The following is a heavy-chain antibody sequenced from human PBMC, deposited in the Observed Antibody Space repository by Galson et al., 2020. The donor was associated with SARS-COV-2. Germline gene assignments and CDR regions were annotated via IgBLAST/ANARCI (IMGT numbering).Heavy chain of an antibody. CDR1: GGSISSSSYY. CDR2: IYYSGST. V-gene: IGHV4-39*01. CDR3: ATQRGGWYQGLPPFDY. Sequence: SETLSLTCTVSGGSISSSSYYWGWVRQPPGKGLEWIGSIYYSGSTYYNPSLKSRVTISVDTSKNQFSLKLSSVTAADTAVYYCATQRGGWYQGLPPFDYWGQGTLVTVSS. D-gene: IGHD6-19*01. J-gene: IGHJ4*02.